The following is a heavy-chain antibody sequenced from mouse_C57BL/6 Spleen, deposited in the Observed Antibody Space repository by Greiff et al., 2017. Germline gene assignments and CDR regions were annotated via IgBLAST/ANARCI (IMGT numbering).Heavy chain of an antibody. D-gene: IGHD2-4*01. Sequence: QVQLQQPGAELVRPGSSVKLSCKASGYTFTSYWMHWVKQRPIQGLEWIGTIYPSDSETHYNQKFKDKATLTVDKSSSTAYMQRSSLTSEDSAVYYCARGFYDYDWFAYWGQGTLVTVSA. V-gene: IGHV1-52*01. CDR3: ARGFYDYDWFAY. CDR2: IYPSDSET. CDR1: GYTFTSYW. J-gene: IGHJ3*01.